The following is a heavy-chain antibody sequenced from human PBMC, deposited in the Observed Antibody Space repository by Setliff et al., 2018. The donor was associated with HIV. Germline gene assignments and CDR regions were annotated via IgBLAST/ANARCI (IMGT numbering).Heavy chain of an antibody. CDR1: GYTFTSYG. CDR2: ISAYNGNT. J-gene: IGHJ6*02. D-gene: IGHD3-10*01. Sequence: ASVKVSCKASGYTFTSYGISWVRQAPGQGLEWMGWISAYNGNTNYAQKFQGRVTITADESTSTAYMELSSLRSEDTAVYYCARGDYGSGSYYPYYFYYGMDVWGQGTTVTVSS. CDR3: ARGDYGSGSYYPYYFYYGMDV. V-gene: IGHV1-18*01.